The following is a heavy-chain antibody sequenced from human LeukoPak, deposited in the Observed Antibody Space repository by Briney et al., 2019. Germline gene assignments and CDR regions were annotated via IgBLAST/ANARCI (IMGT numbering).Heavy chain of an antibody. CDR1: GFTFGDYA. D-gene: IGHD1-26*01. CDR2: IRSKAYGGTT. J-gene: IGHJ4*02. Sequence: GRSLRLSCRASGFTFGDYAMSWVRQAPGKGREWVGFIRSKAYGGTTEYAASVKGRFTISRDDSKSIAYLQMNSLKTEDTAVYYCTSVGAGAFDYWGQGTLVTVSS. V-gene: IGHV3-49*04. CDR3: TSVGAGAFDY.